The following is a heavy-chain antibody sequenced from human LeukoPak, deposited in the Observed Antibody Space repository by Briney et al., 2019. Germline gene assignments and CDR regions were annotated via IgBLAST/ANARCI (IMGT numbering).Heavy chain of an antibody. CDR2: ISYDGSNK. J-gene: IGHJ4*02. Sequence: GGPLRLSCAASGFTFSSYAMHWVRQAPGKGLEWVAVISYDGSNKYYADSVKGRFTISRDNSKNTLYLQMNSLRAEDTAVYYCARVTVATTGEFDYWGQGTLVTVSS. D-gene: IGHD5-12*01. V-gene: IGHV3-30*07. CDR3: ARVTVATTGEFDY. CDR1: GFTFSSYA.